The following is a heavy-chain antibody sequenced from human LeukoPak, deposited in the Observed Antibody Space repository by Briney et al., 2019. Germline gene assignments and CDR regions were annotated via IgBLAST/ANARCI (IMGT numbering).Heavy chain of an antibody. J-gene: IGHJ4*02. CDR3: ARDIPTTVVRFSFAY. D-gene: IGHD4-23*01. CDR2: INAGNGNT. V-gene: IGHV1-3*01. Sequence: GASVKVSCKGSGYTFTSYAMHWVRQAPGQRLEWMGWINAGNGNTKYSQKFQGRVTITRDTSASTAYMELSSLRSEDTAVYYCARDIPTTVVRFSFAYWGQGTLVTVSS. CDR1: GYTFTSYA.